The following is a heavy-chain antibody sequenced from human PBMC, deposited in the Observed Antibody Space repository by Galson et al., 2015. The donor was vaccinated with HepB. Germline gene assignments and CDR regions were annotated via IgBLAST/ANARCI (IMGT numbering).Heavy chain of an antibody. CDR3: ARDLAPYSSGRQIRWYFDL. D-gene: IGHD6-19*01. CDR1: GYTFTGYY. CDR2: INPNSGGT. V-gene: IGHV1-2*02. Sequence: SVKVSCKASGYTFTGYYMHWVRQAPGQGLEWMGWINPNSGGTNYAQKFQGRVTMTRDTSISTAYMELSRLRSDDTAVYYCARDLAPYSSGRQIRWYFDLWGRGTLVTVSS. J-gene: IGHJ2*01.